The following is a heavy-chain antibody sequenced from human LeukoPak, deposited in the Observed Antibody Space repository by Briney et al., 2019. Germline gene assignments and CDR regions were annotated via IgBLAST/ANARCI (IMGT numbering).Heavy chain of an antibody. J-gene: IGHJ4*02. CDR2: ISSSSSYI. CDR1: GFTFSSYS. CDR3: ASGVAVAGDYFDY. Sequence: GRSLRLSCAASGFTFSSYSMNWVRQAPGKGLEWVSSISSSSSYIYYADSVKGRFTISRDNAKNSLYLQMNSLRAEDTAVYYCASGVAVAGDYFDYWGQGTLVTVSS. V-gene: IGHV3-21*01. D-gene: IGHD6-19*01.